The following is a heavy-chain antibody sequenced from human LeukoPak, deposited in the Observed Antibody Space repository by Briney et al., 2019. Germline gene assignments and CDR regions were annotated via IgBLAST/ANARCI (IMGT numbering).Heavy chain of an antibody. CDR2: INHSGST. CDR3: ARDSGGSGRFDY. J-gene: IGHJ4*02. CDR1: GGSFSGYY. D-gene: IGHD3-10*01. V-gene: IGHV4-34*01. Sequence: SETLSLTCAVYGGSFSGYYWSWIRQPPGKGLEWIGEINHSGSTNYNPSLKSRVTISVDTSKNQFSLKLSSVTAADTAVYYCARDSGGSGRFDYWGQGTLVTVSS.